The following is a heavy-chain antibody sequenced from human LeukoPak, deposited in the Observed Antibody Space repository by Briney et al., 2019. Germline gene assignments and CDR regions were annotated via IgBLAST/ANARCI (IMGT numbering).Heavy chain of an antibody. CDR2: LYYGGNT. V-gene: IGHV4-39*01. J-gene: IGHJ5*02. CDR1: GDSINSRSYY. Sequence: SETLSLTCTVSGDSINSRSYYWDWIRQPPGKGLEWIGNLYYGGNTHYNPSLKSRVTISADTSNNQFSLNLSSVTATDTAVYYCARGDCSSTSCPFDPWGQGTLVTVSS. CDR3: ARGDCSSTSCPFDP. D-gene: IGHD2-2*01.